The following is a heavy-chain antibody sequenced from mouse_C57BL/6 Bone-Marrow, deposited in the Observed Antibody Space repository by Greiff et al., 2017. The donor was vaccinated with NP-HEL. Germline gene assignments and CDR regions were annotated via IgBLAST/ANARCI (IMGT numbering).Heavy chain of an antibody. V-gene: IGHV1-9*01. J-gene: IGHJ1*03. CDR1: GYTFTGYW. CDR3: ASPFTTAVVSYWYFEV. Sequence: QVQLQQSGAELMKPGASVKLSCKATGYTFTGYWIEWVKQRPGHGLEWIGEILPGSGSTNYNEKFKGKAPFTADTSSNTAYMQLSSLTTEDSAIYYCASPFTTAVVSYWYFEVWGTGTTVTVSS. D-gene: IGHD1-1*01. CDR2: ILPGSGST.